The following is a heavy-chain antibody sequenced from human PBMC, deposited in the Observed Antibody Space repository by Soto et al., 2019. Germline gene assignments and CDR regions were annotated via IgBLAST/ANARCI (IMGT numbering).Heavy chain of an antibody. CDR2: IWYDGSNK. V-gene: IGHV3-33*01. D-gene: IGHD5-18*01. Sequence: GGSLRLSCAASGFTFSSYGMHWVRQAPGKGLEWVAVIWYDGSNKYYADSVKGRFTISRDNSKNTLYLQMNSLRAEDTAVYYCARGGTWIQLWTAIDYWGQGTLVTVSS. J-gene: IGHJ4*02. CDR3: ARGGTWIQLWTAIDY. CDR1: GFTFSSYG.